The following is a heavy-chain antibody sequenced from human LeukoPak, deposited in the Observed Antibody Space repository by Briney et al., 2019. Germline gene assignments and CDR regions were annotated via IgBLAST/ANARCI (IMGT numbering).Heavy chain of an antibody. J-gene: IGHJ4*02. CDR2: IKSKNAGGTT. V-gene: IGHV3-15*01. CDR3: TTGFGGDYGG. Sequence: GGSLRLPCAGYGFTFSDAWVNWVRQPPGKGLEWVGLIKSKNAGGTTDYTAPVKGRFTMSRDDSKNTVYLQINSLKTEDTAVYYCTTGFGGDYGGWGQGTLVTVSS. D-gene: IGHD2-21*02. CDR1: GFTFSDAW.